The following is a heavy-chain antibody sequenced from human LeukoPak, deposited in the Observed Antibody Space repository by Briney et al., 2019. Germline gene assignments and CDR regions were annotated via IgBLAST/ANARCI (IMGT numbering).Heavy chain of an antibody. D-gene: IGHD3-9*01. J-gene: IGHJ4*02. CDR2: ISASGGST. CDR3: AKDPDILTGYYVDY. V-gene: IGHV3-23*01. CDR1: GFTFSSSA. Sequence: GGSLRLSCAASGFTFSSSAMSWVRQVPGKGLEWVSGISASGGSTSYADSVRGWFTISRDNSKNTLYLQMNSLRAEDTAVFYCAKDPDILTGYYVDYWGQGTLVTVSS.